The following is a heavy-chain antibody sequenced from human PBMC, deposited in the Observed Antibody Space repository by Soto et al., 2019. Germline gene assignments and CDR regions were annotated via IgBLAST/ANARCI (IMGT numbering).Heavy chain of an antibody. CDR2: ISSSSSYI. CDR3: AKSDVVVPAASFDY. J-gene: IGHJ4*02. D-gene: IGHD2-2*01. Sequence: LRLSCAASGFTFSSYAMHWVRQAPGKGLEWVSSISSSSSYIYYADSVKGRFTISRDNAKNTLYLQMNSLRAEDTAVYYCAKSDVVVPAASFDYWGQGTLVTVSS. V-gene: IGHV3-21*04. CDR1: GFTFSSYA.